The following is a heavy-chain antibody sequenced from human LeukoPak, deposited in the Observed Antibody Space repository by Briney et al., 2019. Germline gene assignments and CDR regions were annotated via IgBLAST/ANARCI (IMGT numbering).Heavy chain of an antibody. V-gene: IGHV1-69*13. J-gene: IGHJ6*03. CDR1: GGTFSSYA. CDR3: ARAGPAAESYYYYYMDV. D-gene: IGHD6-13*01. CDR2: IIPIFGTA. Sequence: GASVKVSCKASGGTFSSYAISWVRQAPGQGLEWMGGIIPIFGTANYAQKFQGRVTITADESTSTAYMELSSLRSEDTAVYYCARAGPAAESYYYYYMDVWGKGTTVTVSS.